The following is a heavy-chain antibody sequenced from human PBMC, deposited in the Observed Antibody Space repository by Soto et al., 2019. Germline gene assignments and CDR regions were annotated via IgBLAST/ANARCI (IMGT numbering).Heavy chain of an antibody. D-gene: IGHD3-10*01. CDR3: ARGGADYYGSGSHLDV. CDR1: GFTFSDYY. V-gene: IGHV3-11*05. J-gene: IGHJ6*02. CDR2: ISSSSSYT. Sequence: GGSLRLSCAASGFTFSDYYMSWIRQAPGKGLEWVSYISSSSSYTNYADSVKGRFTISRDNAKNSLYLQMNSLRAEDTAVYYCARGGADYYGSGSHLDVWGQGTTVTVSS.